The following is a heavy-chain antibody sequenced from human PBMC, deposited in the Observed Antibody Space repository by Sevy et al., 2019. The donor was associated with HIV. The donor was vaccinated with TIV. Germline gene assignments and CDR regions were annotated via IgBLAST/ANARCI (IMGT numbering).Heavy chain of an antibody. CDR3: ARDPEYYDSSGYYPDAFDI. Sequence: GGSLRLSCAASGFTFSSYSMNWVRQAPGKGLEWVSSISSSSSYIYYADSVKGRLTISRVNAKNSLYLQMNSLRAEDTAVYYCARDPEYYDSSGYYPDAFDIWGQGTMVTVSS. D-gene: IGHD3-22*01. CDR1: GFTFSSYS. CDR2: ISSSSSYI. J-gene: IGHJ3*02. V-gene: IGHV3-21*01.